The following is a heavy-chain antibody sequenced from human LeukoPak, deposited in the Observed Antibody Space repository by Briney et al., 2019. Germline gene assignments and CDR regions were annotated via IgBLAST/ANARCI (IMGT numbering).Heavy chain of an antibody. J-gene: IGHJ5*02. D-gene: IGHD3-9*01. CDR1: GGSISSSSYY. V-gene: IGHV4-39*01. Sequence: SETLTLTCTVSGGSISSSSYYWGWLRQPPGKGLEWIGSIYYSGSTYYNPSLKSRVTISVDTSKNQFSLKLSSVTAADTAVYYCARYPKPYYDILTGLGWFDPWGQGTLVTVSS. CDR2: IYYSGST. CDR3: ARYPKPYYDILTGLGWFDP.